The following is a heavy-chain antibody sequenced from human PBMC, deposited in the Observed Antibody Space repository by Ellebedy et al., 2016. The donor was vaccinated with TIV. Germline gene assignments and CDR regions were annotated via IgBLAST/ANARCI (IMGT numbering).Heavy chain of an antibody. V-gene: IGHV4-30-2*01. CDR3: ARVFSYGSGSVKNSNWFDP. D-gene: IGHD3-10*01. Sequence: SETLSLTCAVSGGSISSGGYSWSWIRQPPGKGLEWIGYIYHSGNTYYNPSLKSRVTISVDRSKNQFSLKLSSVTAADTAVYYCARVFSYGSGSVKNSNWFDPWGQGTLVTVSS. CDR1: GGSISSGGYS. J-gene: IGHJ5*02. CDR2: IYHSGNT.